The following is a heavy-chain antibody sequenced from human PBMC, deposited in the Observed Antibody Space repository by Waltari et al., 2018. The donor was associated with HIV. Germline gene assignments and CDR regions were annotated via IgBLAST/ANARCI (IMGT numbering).Heavy chain of an antibody. CDR3: AINLLYYNARPNRYFDF. V-gene: IGHV4-39*01. CDR2: IYYSGST. CDR1: GGSISSSSSY. J-gene: IGHJ4*02. D-gene: IGHD3-10*01. Sequence: QLQLRESGPGLVKPSETLSLTCAVSGGSISSSSSYWGWIRQPPGKGLEWIGSIYYSGSTYYKSSLNSRVAISVETSKNQLALRLRSVTAADTAVYYCAINLLYYNARPNRYFDFWGQGIPVTVSS.